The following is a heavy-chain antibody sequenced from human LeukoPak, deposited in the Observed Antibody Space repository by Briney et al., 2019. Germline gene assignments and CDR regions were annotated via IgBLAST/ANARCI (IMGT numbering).Heavy chain of an antibody. D-gene: IGHD7-27*01. CDR2: IYYDGTT. J-gene: IGHJ5*02. V-gene: IGHV4-59*01. CDR1: GGSMRAYY. CDR3: ARGPWGWFDP. Sequence: SETLSLTCTVSGGSMRAYYWSWMRQPPGKGLEWIGYIYYDGTTNYNPSLKSRVTILLDTSKNQFSLNLSSVTAADTAVYYCARGPWGWFDPWGQGTLVTVSS.